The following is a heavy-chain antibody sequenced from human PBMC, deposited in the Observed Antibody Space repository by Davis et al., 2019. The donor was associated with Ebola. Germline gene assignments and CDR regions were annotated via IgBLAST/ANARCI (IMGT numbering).Heavy chain of an antibody. CDR3: AKEVGLYGKLNYHGMDV. J-gene: IGHJ6*02. V-gene: IGHV3-30*18. Sequence: PGGSLRLSCAASGFIFSSHGMHWVRQAPGKGLEWVAVISYDGSVENYADSVKGRFTISRDNSKNTLDLQMNSLRAEDTAVYYCAKEVGLYGKLNYHGMDVWGQGTTVTVSS. CDR1: GFIFSSHG. D-gene: IGHD4-17*01. CDR2: ISYDGSVE.